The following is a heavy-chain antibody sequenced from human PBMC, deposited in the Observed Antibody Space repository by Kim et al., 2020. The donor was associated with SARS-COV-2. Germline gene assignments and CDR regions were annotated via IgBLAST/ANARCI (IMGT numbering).Heavy chain of an antibody. Sequence: VKVRFTISRDNSKNTLYLQMSSLRAEDTAVYYCVKEGIGRFGELLYYFDYWGQGTLVTVSS. V-gene: IGHV3-64D*09. J-gene: IGHJ4*02. CDR3: VKEGIGRFGELLYYFDY. D-gene: IGHD3-10*01.